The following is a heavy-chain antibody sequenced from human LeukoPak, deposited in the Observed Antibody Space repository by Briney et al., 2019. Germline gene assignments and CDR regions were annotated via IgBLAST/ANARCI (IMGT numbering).Heavy chain of an antibody. D-gene: IGHD4-17*01. Sequence: ASVKVSCKASGYTFTGYYMHWVRQAPGQGLEWMGWINPNSGGTNYAQKFQGRVTMTRNTSISTAYMELSSLRSEDTAVYYCARIYGDYDGIDYWGQGTLVTVSS. V-gene: IGHV1-2*02. J-gene: IGHJ4*02. CDR1: GYTFTGYY. CDR3: ARIYGDYDGIDY. CDR2: INPNSGGT.